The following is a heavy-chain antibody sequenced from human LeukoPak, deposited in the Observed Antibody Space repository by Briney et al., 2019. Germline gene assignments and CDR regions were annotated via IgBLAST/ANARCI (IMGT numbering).Heavy chain of an antibody. D-gene: IGHD2-15*01. CDR3: AKDSSYLLVANYFDY. J-gene: IGHJ4*02. Sequence: PGGSLRLSCAASGFTFSSYAMSWVRQAPGKGLEWVSAISGSGGSTYYADSVKGRFTISRDNSKNTLYLQMNSLRAEDTAVYYCAKDSSYLLVANYFDYWGQGTLVTVSS. V-gene: IGHV3-23*01. CDR1: GFTFSSYA. CDR2: ISGSGGST.